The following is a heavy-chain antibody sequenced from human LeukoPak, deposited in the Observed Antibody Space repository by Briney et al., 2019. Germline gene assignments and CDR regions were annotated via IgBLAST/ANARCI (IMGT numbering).Heavy chain of an antibody. D-gene: IGHD3-10*01. CDR1: GYSFTKYW. Sequence: GESLKISCKGSGYSFTKYWIGWVRQMPGKGLEWMGIIYPDDSDTRYSPSFQGQVTISVDKSISTAYLQWNSLKASDTGMYYCARRDTSGSLFWFDPWGQGTLVTVSS. V-gene: IGHV5-51*01. J-gene: IGHJ5*02. CDR3: ARRDTSGSLFWFDP. CDR2: IYPDDSDT.